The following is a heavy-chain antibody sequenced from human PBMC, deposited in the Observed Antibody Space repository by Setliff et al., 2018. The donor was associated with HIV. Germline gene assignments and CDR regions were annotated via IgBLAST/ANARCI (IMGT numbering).Heavy chain of an antibody. D-gene: IGHD2-21*02. Sequence: SETLSLTCTVSGGSINTGGYYWSWIRQHPGKGLEWIGYISYSGSTSYNPSLKSRVTISVDTSKNQFSLKLSSVTAADTAVYYCARHDGTYCGGDCYLLGYFDLWGRGTLVTVSS. CDR1: GGSINTGGYY. V-gene: IGHV4-31*03. CDR3: ARHDGTYCGGDCYLLGYFDL. CDR2: ISYSGST. J-gene: IGHJ2*01.